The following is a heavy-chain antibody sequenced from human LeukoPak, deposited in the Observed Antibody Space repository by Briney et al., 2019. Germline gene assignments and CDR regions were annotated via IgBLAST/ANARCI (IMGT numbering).Heavy chain of an antibody. Sequence: GAAVKLSCKASGGTFSSYAISWVRQAPGQGLEWMGRIIPILDIANYTQKFQGRVTITADKSTSTAYMELSSLRSEDTAVYYCARDPAATAGVAAAGSYDFDYWGQGTLVTVSS. CDR2: IIPILDIA. CDR1: GGTFSSYA. D-gene: IGHD6-13*01. CDR3: ARDPAATAGVAAAGSYDFDY. V-gene: IGHV1-69*04. J-gene: IGHJ4*02.